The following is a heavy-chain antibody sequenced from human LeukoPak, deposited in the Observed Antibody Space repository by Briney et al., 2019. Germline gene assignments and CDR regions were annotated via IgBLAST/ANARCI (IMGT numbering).Heavy chain of an antibody. V-gene: IGHV3-23*01. Sequence: PGGSLRLSCAAAGFTLSSFAMNWVRQAPGKGLEWVSAITGSGGSTYYADSVKGRFTISRDHSKNMLYLQMNSLRAEDTAVYYCAKGVRSSGYILFEYWGQGTLATVSS. D-gene: IGHD6-19*01. J-gene: IGHJ4*02. CDR3: AKGVRSSGYILFEY. CDR2: ITGSGGST. CDR1: GFTLSSFA.